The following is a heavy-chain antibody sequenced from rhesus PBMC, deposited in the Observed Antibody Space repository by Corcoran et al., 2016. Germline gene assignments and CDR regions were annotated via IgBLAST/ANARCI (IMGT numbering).Heavy chain of an antibody. CDR2: IYGSSTST. J-gene: IGHJ2*01. D-gene: IGHD3-34*01. CDR3: ARGMGGSGYFDL. V-gene: IGHV4S10*01. CDR1: GGSISDSYR. Sequence: QVQLQESGPGVVKPSETLSLTCAVSGGSISDSYRWSWIRQPPGKGLEWIGYIYGSSTSTNYNPSLKSRVTISKDTSKNQFSLKLSSVTAADPAVYYCARGMGGSGYFDLWGPGTPITISS.